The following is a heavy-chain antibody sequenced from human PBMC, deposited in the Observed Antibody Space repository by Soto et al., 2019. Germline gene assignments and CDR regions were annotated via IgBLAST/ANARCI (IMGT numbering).Heavy chain of an antibody. CDR3: AKPYCGRDCSIDAFDI. CDR2: ISYDGSNK. V-gene: IGHV3-30*18. J-gene: IGHJ3*02. Sequence: QVQLVESGGGVVQPGRSLRLSCAASGFTFSSYGMHWVRQAPGKGLEWVAVISYDGSNKYYADSVKGRFTISRDNSKNTLYLQMNSLRAEDTAVYYCAKPYCGRDCSIDAFDIWGQGTMVTVSS. CDR1: GFTFSSYG. D-gene: IGHD2-21*02.